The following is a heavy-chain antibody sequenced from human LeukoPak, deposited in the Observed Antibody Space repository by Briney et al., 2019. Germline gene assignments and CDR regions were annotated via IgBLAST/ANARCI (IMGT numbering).Heavy chain of an antibody. Sequence: GGSLRLSCAASGFTFSSYAMSWVRQAPGKGLEWVSAISGSGGSTYYADFVKGRFTISRDNSKNTLYLQMNSLRAEDTAVYYCAKGPVVVTWYFDYWGQGTLVTVSS. CDR1: GFTFSSYA. J-gene: IGHJ4*02. CDR3: AKGPVVVTWYFDY. CDR2: ISGSGGST. D-gene: IGHD2-21*02. V-gene: IGHV3-23*01.